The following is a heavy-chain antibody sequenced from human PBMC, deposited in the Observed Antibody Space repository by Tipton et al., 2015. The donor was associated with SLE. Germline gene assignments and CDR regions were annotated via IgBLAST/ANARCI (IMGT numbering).Heavy chain of an antibody. CDR1: GFTFSSYA. CDR2: IYSGGST. J-gene: IGHJ4*02. Sequence: LSLTCAASGFTFSSYAMSWARQAPGKGLEWVSSIYSGGSTYYADSVKGRFTISRDNSKNTLFLQMNSLRAEDTAVYYCAKGVAVAGFFDYWGQGTQVTVSS. V-gene: IGHV3-23*03. CDR3: AKGVAVAGFFDY. D-gene: IGHD6-19*01.